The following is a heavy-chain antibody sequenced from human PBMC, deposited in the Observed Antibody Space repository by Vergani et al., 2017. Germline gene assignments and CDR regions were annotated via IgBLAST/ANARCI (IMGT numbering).Heavy chain of an antibody. CDR3: ARTTMIVVGIPQWYFDY. V-gene: IGHV4-31*03. CDR2: IYYSGST. Sequence: QVQLQESGPGLVKPSQTLSLTCTVSGGSISSGGYYWSWIRQHPGKGLEWIGYIYYSGSTYYNPSLKSRVTISVDTSKNQFSLKLSSVTAADTAVYYCARTTMIVVGIPQWYFDYWGQGTLVTVSS. D-gene: IGHD3-22*01. J-gene: IGHJ4*02. CDR1: GGSISSGGYY.